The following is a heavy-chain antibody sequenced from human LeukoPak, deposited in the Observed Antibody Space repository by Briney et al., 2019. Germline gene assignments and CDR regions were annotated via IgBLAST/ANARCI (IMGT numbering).Heavy chain of an antibody. CDR3: AKDSPTERGY. CDR2: ISSSSSTI. Sequence: GGSLRLSCAASGFTFSSYSMNWVRQAPGKGLEWVSYISSSSSTIYYADSVKGRFTISRDNAKNSLYLQMNSLRAEDTAVYYCAKDSPTERGYWGQGTLVTVSS. D-gene: IGHD1-1*01. CDR1: GFTFSSYS. V-gene: IGHV3-48*01. J-gene: IGHJ4*02.